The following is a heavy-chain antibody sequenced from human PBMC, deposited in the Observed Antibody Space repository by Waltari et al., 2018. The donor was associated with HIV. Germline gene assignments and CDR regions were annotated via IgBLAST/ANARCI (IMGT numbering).Heavy chain of an antibody. CDR3: ARSFDRVVTLSAEYFQH. CDR1: GFTFSSYA. CDR2: ISYDGSNK. V-gene: IGHV3-30*04. Sequence: QVQLVESGGGVVQPGRSLRLSCAASGFTFSSYAMHWVRQAPGKGLEWVAVISYDGSNKYYADSVKGRFTISRDNSKNTLYLQMNSLRAEDTAVYYCARSFDRVVTLSAEYFQHWGQGTLVTVSS. J-gene: IGHJ1*01. D-gene: IGHD2-15*01.